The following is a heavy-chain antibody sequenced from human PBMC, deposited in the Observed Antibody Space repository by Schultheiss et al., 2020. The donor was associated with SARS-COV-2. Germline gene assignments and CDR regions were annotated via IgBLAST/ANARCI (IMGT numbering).Heavy chain of an antibody. CDR1: GFTFSSYA. D-gene: IGHD6-13*01. Sequence: GSLRLSCAASGFTFSSYAMHWVRQAPGKGLEWIGEIHHSGSTYYNPSLKSRVTISVDRSKNQFSLKLSSVTAADTAVYYCARSRVAGLDYWGQGTLVTVSS. J-gene: IGHJ4*02. CDR2: IHHSGST. V-gene: IGHV4-4*02. CDR3: ARSRVAGLDY.